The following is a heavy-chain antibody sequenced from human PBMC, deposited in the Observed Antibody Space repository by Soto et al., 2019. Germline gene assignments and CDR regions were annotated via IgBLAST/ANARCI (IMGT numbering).Heavy chain of an antibody. CDR1: GGSISSYY. CDR2: IYTSGST. Sequence: SETLSLTCTVSGGSISSYYWSWVRQPAGKGLEWIGRIYTSGSTNYNPSLKSRVTMSVDTSKNQFSLKLSSVTAADTAVYYCARVGTMGDSSGYYPFDYWGQGTLVTVSS. CDR3: ARVGTMGDSSGYYPFDY. V-gene: IGHV4-4*07. J-gene: IGHJ4*02. D-gene: IGHD3-22*01.